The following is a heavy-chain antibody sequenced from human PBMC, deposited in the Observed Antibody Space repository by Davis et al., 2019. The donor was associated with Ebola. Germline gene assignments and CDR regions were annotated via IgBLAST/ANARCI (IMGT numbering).Heavy chain of an antibody. J-gene: IGHJ4*02. V-gene: IGHV3-7*01. D-gene: IGHD3-10*01. CDR2: IKQDGSEK. CDR1: GFTFSSYW. Sequence: GESLKISCAASGFTFSSYWMSWVRQAPGKGLEWVANIKQDGSEKYYVDSVKGRFTISRDNAKNSLYLQMNSLRAEDTAVYYCARDQNYYGLGSYYTTFDYWGQGTLVTVSS. CDR3: ARDQNYYGLGSYYTTFDY.